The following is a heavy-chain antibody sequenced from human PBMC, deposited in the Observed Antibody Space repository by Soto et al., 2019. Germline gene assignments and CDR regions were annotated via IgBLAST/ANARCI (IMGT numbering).Heavy chain of an antibody. Sequence: PGGSLRLSCAASGFTVSNNYMSWVRQAPGMGLEWVSSISRSSSYIYYADSVKGRFTISRDNAKNSLYLQMNSLRAEDTAVYYCARDPIIAMVRGVINWFDPWGQGTLVTVSS. CDR3: ARDPIIAMVRGVINWFDP. V-gene: IGHV3-21*01. D-gene: IGHD3-10*01. CDR1: GFTVSNNY. CDR2: ISRSSSYI. J-gene: IGHJ5*02.